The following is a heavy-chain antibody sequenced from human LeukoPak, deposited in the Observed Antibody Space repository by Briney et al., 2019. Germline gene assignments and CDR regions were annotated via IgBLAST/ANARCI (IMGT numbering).Heavy chain of an antibody. CDR3: ARDSDYGDFYFDS. V-gene: IGHV1-46*01. J-gene: IGHJ4*02. CDR1: GYKFSSYY. D-gene: IGHD4-17*01. CDR2: INPSDDST. Sequence: ASVKVSCKASGYKFSSYYMHWVRQAPGQGLEWMGLINPSDDSTTYAQKFQGRVTMTRDTSTGTVYMELSGLRSDDTAVYYCARDSDYGDFYFDSWGQGTLVSVSS.